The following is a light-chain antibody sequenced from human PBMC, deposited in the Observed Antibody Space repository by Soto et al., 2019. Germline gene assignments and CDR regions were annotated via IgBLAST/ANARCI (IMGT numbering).Light chain of an antibody. CDR1: QGIGDT. CDR2: DTS. V-gene: IGKV3-15*01. Sequence: EVVMTQSPATLYVSPGEGATLSCRASQGIGDTLAWYQHKPGQPPRLLIYDTSARATGVPARFSGSRSGTDFTLPINRLQPEDIAVYYCQRYNNCPLTFGGGTKVDIK. J-gene: IGKJ4*01. CDR3: QRYNNCPLT.